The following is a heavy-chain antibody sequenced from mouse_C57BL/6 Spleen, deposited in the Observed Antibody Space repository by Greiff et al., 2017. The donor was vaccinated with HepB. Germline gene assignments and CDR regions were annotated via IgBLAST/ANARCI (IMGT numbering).Heavy chain of an antibody. J-gene: IGHJ1*03. CDR1: GYAFSSSW. CDR2: IYPGDGDT. CDR3: AREGTTVVARYFDV. D-gene: IGHD1-1*01. V-gene: IGHV1-82*01. Sequence: VQLQQSGPELVKPGASVKISCKASGYAFSSSWMNWVKQRPGKGLEWIGRIYPGDGDTNYNGKFKGKATLTADKSSSTAYMQISSLTSEDSAVYFCAREGTTVVARYFDVWGTGTTVTVSS.